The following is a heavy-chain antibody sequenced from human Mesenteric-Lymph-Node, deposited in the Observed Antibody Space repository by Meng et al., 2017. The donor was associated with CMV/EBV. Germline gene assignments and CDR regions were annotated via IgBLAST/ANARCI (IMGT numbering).Heavy chain of an antibody. CDR2: IDVDGRDT. CDR1: GFTFSGHW. J-gene: IGHJ5*02. Sequence: GESLKISCAASGFTFSGHWIHWVRQAPGKGLVWVSRIDVDGRDTYADFVKGRFTVSRDNAKNTLYLRMSSLRAEDTAVYYCARDLPHNWLDPWGQGTLVTVSS. V-gene: IGHV3-74*01. CDR3: ARDLPHNWLDP.